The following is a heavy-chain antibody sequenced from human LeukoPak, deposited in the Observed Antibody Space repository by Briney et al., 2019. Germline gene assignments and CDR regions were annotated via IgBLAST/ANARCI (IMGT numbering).Heavy chain of an antibody. V-gene: IGHV1-8*01. CDR1: GYTFTNYD. Sequence: ASVKVSCKASGYTFTNYDISWVRQATGQGLEWLGWMNPDTGNTGSAQKFQGRVTMTRNTSISTAYMELSSLRSDDTAVYYCARSPNRYYDIWTGYYNIWFDPWGQGTLVTVSS. CDR2: MNPDTGNT. J-gene: IGHJ5*02. CDR3: ARSPNRYYDIWTGYYNIWFDP. D-gene: IGHD3-9*01.